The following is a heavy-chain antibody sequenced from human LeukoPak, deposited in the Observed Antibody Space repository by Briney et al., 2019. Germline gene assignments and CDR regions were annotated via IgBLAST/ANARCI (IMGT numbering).Heavy chain of an antibody. J-gene: IGHJ4*02. CDR2: IYYSGST. Sequence: SETLSLTCTVSGGSISSYYWSWVRQPPGKGLEWIGYIYYSGSTNYNPSLKSRVTISVDTSKNQFSLKLSSVTAADTAVYYCARGSGYYYPPGYWGQGTLVTVSS. CDR3: ARGSGYYYPPGY. V-gene: IGHV4-59*01. D-gene: IGHD3-22*01. CDR1: GGSISSYY.